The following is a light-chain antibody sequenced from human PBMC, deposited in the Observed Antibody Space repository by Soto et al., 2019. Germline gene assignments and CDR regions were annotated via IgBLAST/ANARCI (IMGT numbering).Light chain of an antibody. CDR2: AVS. V-gene: IGLV2-8*01. Sequence: QSVLTQPPFASGSPGQSVTISCTGTSSDVGYYNYVSWYQQHPGRAPTLMIYAVSEGPSGVPARFSGAKSGNTAYLTVSGLQAEDEADYYCSSVAGGQFVFGTGTKVTVL. CDR3: SSVAGGQFV. J-gene: IGLJ1*01. CDR1: SSDVGYYNY.